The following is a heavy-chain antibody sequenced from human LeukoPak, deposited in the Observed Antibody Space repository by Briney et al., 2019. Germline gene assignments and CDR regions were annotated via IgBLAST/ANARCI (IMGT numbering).Heavy chain of an antibody. J-gene: IGHJ4*02. CDR3: ARERITLDY. CDR1: GGSISSGSYY. Sequence: SETLSLTCTVSGGSISSGSYYWSWIRQPAGKGLEWIGRIYTSGSTNYNPSLKSRVTISVDTSMNQFSLKLSSVTAADTAVYYCARERITLDYWGQGTLVTVSS. CDR2: IYTSGST. V-gene: IGHV4-61*02. D-gene: IGHD3-10*01.